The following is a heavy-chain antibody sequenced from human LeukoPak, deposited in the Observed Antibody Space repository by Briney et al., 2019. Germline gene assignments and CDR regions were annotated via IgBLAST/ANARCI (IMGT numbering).Heavy chain of an antibody. V-gene: IGHV3-23*01. J-gene: IGHJ4*02. CDR3: AKDIIVGDTVTLDY. CDR2: IRANGGGT. CDR1: GFTFSSYA. Sequence: GGSLTLSCAASGFTFSSYAMSWVRQSPGKGLEWVSVIRANGGGTSYADSVRGRFTISRDNSKSTLYLQMDNLRVDDTAVYYCAKDIIVGDTVTLDYWGQGTLVTVSS. D-gene: IGHD1-26*01.